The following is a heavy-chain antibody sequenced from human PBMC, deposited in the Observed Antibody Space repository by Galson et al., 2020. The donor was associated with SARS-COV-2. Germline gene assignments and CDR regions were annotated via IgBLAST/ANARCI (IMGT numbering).Heavy chain of an antibody. Sequence: GESLKISCTASGFTFGDYYMTWFRHVPGKGLEWVAFIRSKNYGGTAEYAASVKGRFTISRDDSKSIAYLQMNSLKTEDTAVYYCTRDGRLAPAGGRFDIWGQGTMVTVSS. CDR3: TRDGRLAPAGGRFDI. J-gene: IGHJ3*02. D-gene: IGHD6-13*01. CDR2: IRSKNYGGTA. CDR1: GFTFGDYY. V-gene: IGHV3-49*03.